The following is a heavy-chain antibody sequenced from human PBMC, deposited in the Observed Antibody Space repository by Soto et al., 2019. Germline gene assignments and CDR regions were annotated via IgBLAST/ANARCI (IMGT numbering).Heavy chain of an antibody. Sequence: PSETLSLTCAVYGGSFSGYYWSWIRQPPGKGLEWIGEINHSGSTNYNPSLKSRVTISVDTSKNQFSLKLSSVTAADTAMYYCARAYCSSTSCYPNPRGASYFDYWGQGTLVTVSS. J-gene: IGHJ4*02. CDR3: ARAYCSSTSCYPNPRGASYFDY. D-gene: IGHD2-2*01. CDR2: INHSGST. CDR1: GGSFSGYY. V-gene: IGHV4-34*01.